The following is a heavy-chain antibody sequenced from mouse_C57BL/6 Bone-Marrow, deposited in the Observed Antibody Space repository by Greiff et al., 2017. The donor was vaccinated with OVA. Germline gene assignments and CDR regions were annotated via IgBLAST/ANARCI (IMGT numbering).Heavy chain of an antibody. CDR3: ARALYDGYSPFAY. J-gene: IGHJ3*01. V-gene: IGHV1-76*01. Sequence: QVHVKQSGAELVRPGASVKLSCKASGYTFTDYYINWVKQRPGQGLEWIARIYPGSGNTYYNEKFKGKATLTAAKSSSTAYMQLSSLTSEDSAVYFCARALYDGYSPFAYWGQGTLVTVSA. CDR1: GYTFTDYY. CDR2: IYPGSGNT. D-gene: IGHD2-3*01.